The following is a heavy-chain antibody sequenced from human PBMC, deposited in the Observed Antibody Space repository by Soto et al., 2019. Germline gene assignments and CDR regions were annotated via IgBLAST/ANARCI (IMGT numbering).Heavy chain of an antibody. J-gene: IGHJ5*02. CDR2: IIPIFGTA. Sequence: QVQLVQSGAEVKKPGSSVKVSCKASGDTFSSYAISWVRQAPGQGLEWMGGIIPIFGTANYAQKFQGRVTITADESTSTAYMELSSLRSEDTAVYYCARGITMVRGNPGGFDPWGQGTLVTVSS. V-gene: IGHV1-69*01. D-gene: IGHD3-10*01. CDR1: GDTFSSYA. CDR3: ARGITMVRGNPGGFDP.